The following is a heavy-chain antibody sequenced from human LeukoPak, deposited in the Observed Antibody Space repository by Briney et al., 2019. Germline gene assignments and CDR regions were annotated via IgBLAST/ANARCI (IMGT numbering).Heavy chain of an antibody. CDR2: IYYSGST. CDR3: ARMGQSVGPKGLIFDY. Sequence: SETLSLTCTVSGGSISSYYWSWIRQPPGKGLEWIGYIYYSGSTNYNPSLKSRVTISVDTSKNQFSLKLSSVTAADTAVYYCARMGQSVGPKGLIFDYWGQGTLVTVSS. CDR1: GGSISSYY. D-gene: IGHD1-26*01. J-gene: IGHJ4*02. V-gene: IGHV4-59*08.